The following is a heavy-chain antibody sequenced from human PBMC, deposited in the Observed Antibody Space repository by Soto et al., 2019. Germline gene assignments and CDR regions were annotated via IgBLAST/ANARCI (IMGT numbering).Heavy chain of an antibody. J-gene: IGHJ5*02. CDR2: INPHSGGT. D-gene: IGHD2-2*01. CDR3: ARDMVPIVVVPAALQWIWFAP. CDR1: GYTFTGYY. V-gene: IGHV1-2*04. Sequence: ASLKVSCKASGYTFTGYYMHWVRQAPGQGLEWMGWINPHSGGTNYAQKFQGWVTMTRDTSISTAYMELSRLRSDDTAVYYCARDMVPIVVVPAALQWIWFAPWGKGTLVTVSS.